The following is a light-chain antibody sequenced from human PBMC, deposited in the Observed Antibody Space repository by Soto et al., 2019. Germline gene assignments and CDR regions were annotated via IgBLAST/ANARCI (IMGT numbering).Light chain of an antibody. Sequence: DIQMTQSPSTLSASVGDRVTLTCRASQSVGHGLAWYQQKPGKAPKLLIYKASILESGIPSRFSGSASGTQFNLTISSLQPDDFATYYCQQYNTYSQTFGQGTKVDIK. CDR2: KAS. J-gene: IGKJ1*01. V-gene: IGKV1-5*03. CDR1: QSVGHG. CDR3: QQYNTYSQT.